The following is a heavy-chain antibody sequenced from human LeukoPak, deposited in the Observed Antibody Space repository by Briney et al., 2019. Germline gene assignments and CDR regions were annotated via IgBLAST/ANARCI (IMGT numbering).Heavy chain of an antibody. J-gene: IGHJ5*02. Sequence: ASVKVSCKASGYTFTNYGISWVRQAPGQGLEWMGWISAYNGNTNYAQKLQGRVTMTTDTSTSTAYMELRSLRSDDTAVYYCARDPSYIHGSGSYYFPRSYNWFDPWGQGTLVTVSS. CDR1: GYTFTNYG. D-gene: IGHD3-10*01. CDR2: ISAYNGNT. V-gene: IGHV1-18*01. CDR3: ARDPSYIHGSGSYYFPRSYNWFDP.